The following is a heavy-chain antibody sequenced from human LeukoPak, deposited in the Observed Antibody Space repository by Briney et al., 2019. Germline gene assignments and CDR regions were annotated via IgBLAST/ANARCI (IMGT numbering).Heavy chain of an antibody. V-gene: IGHV3-23*01. CDR3: AKDGLIGGVATILGWWVKSY. J-gene: IGHJ4*02. CDR1: GFTFSSYA. CDR2: ISGSGGST. D-gene: IGHD5-12*01. Sequence: GGSLRLSCAASGFTFSSYAMSWVRQAPGKGLEWVSAISGSGGSTYYADSVKGRFTISRDNSKNTLYLQMNSLRAEDTAVYYCAKDGLIGGVATILGWWVKSYWGQGTLVTVSS.